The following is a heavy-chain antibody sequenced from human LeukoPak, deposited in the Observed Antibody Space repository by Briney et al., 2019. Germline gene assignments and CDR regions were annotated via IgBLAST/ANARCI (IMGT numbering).Heavy chain of an antibody. J-gene: IGHJ3*02. V-gene: IGHV4-34*01. CDR3: ARVAMGTRDAFDI. CDR2: INHSGST. D-gene: IGHD5-12*01. CDR1: GGSFSGYY. Sequence: SETLSLTCAVYGGSFSGYYWSWIRQPPGKGLEWIGEINHSGSTNYNPSLKSRVTISVDTSKNQFPLKLSSVTAADTAVYYCARVAMGTRDAFDIWGQGTMVTVSS.